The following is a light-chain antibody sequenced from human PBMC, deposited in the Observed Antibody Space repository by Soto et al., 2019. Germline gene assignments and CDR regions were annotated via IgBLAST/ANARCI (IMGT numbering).Light chain of an antibody. V-gene: IGKV3-11*01. CDR3: QQRSNLPPLT. CDR1: QSVSSY. Sequence: EIVLTQSPATLSLSPGERATLSCRASQSVSSYLAWYQQKPGQAPRLLIYDASNRATGIPARFSGSGSGTDFTLTSSSLEREDFAVYYCQQRSNLPPLTFCQETKVEIK. CDR2: DAS. J-gene: IGKJ1*01.